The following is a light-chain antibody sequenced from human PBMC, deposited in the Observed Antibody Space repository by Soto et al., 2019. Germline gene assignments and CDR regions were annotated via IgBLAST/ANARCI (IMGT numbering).Light chain of an antibody. CDR2: AAS. CDR1: QDIRDY. V-gene: IGKV1-27*01. CDR3: QNCNVAPLT. Sequence: DIQMTQSPSSLSASVGDRVTITCRSSQDIRDYVAWYQQKAGMVPKLLIYAASTLQAGVPSRFSGSGSGTVFTLTISSLQPEDVGTYDWQNCNVAPLTFGGGTKVEIK. J-gene: IGKJ4*01.